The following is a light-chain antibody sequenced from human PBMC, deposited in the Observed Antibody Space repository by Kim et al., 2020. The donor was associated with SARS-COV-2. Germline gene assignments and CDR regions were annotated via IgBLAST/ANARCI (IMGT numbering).Light chain of an antibody. V-gene: IGLV10-54*01. CDR2: RNN. CDR1: CYNVGNQG. CDR3: SAWDSSLSAWV. Sequence: RQTASSTCTGNCYNVGNQGAAWLQQHRSHPPKLLSYRNNNRPSGISERLSASRSGSTASLTITGLQPEDEADYYCSAWDSSLSAWVFGGGTQLTVL. J-gene: IGLJ3*02.